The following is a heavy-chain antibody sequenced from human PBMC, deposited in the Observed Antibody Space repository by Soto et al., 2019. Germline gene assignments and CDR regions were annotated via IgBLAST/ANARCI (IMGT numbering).Heavy chain of an antibody. D-gene: IGHD2-15*01. Sequence: EVQLVESGGGLVKPGGSLRLSCAASGFTFSNAWMSWVRQAPGKGLEWVGRIKSKTDGGTTDYAAPVKGRFTIARDDSKNKLYLQMNSLKTEDTAVYYCTTDSSVPYCSGGSCYGGRYYYYMDVWGKGTTVTVSS. V-gene: IGHV3-15*01. CDR2: IKSKTDGGTT. CDR3: TTDSSVPYCSGGSCYGGRYYYYMDV. J-gene: IGHJ6*03. CDR1: GFTFSNAW.